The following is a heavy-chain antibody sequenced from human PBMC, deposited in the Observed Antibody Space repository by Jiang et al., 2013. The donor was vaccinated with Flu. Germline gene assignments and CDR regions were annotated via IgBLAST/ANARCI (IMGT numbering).Heavy chain of an antibody. V-gene: IGHV3-48*03. CDR1: GFTFSSYE. J-gene: IGHJ4*02. CDR2: ISSSGSTI. CDR3: ARGGTIIVVAPFDY. Sequence: VQLLESGGGLVQPGGSLRLSCAASGFTFSSYEMNWVRQAPGKGLEWVSYISSSGSTIYYADSVKGRFTISRDNAKNSLYLQMNSLRAEDTPVYYCARGGTIIVVAPFDYWGQGTLVTVSS. D-gene: IGHD3-22*01.